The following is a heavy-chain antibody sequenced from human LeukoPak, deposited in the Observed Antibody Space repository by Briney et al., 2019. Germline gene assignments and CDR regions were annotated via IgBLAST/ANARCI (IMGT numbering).Heavy chain of an antibody. CDR1: GGTFSSYT. D-gene: IGHD2-2*01. V-gene: IGHV1-69*02. Sequence: ASVKVSCKASGGTFSSYTISWVRQAPGQGLKWMGRIIPILGIANYAQKFQGRVTITADKSTSTAYMELSSLRSEDTAVYYCARAVPGYCSSTSCHHDAFDIWGQGTMVTVSS. J-gene: IGHJ3*02. CDR3: ARAVPGYCSSTSCHHDAFDI. CDR2: IIPILGIA.